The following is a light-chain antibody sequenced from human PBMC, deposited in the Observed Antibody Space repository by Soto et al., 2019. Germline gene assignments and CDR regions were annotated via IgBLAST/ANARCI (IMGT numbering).Light chain of an antibody. CDR2: GNS. CDR1: SSNIGSND. CDR3: QSYDSSLSGVV. J-gene: IGLJ2*01. V-gene: IGLV1-40*01. Sequence: QAVVTQPPSASGTPGQRVTISCSGSSSNIGSNDVHWYQQLPGTAPKLLIYGNSNRPSGVPDRFSGSKSGTSASLAITGLQAEDEADYYCQSYDSSLSGVVFGGGTKVTVL.